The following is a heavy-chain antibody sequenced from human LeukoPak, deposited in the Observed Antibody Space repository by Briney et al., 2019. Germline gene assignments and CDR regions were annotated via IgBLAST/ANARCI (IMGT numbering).Heavy chain of an antibody. J-gene: IGHJ4*02. CDR2: IKQDGSEK. Sequence: PGGSLRLSCAASGFTFSSYAMHWVRQAPGKGLEWVANIKQDGSEKYYVDSVKGRFTISRDNAKNSLYLQMNSLRAEDTAVYYCLGHERWGQGTLVTVSS. V-gene: IGHV3-7*01. D-gene: IGHD3-16*01. CDR3: LGHER. CDR1: GFTFSSYA.